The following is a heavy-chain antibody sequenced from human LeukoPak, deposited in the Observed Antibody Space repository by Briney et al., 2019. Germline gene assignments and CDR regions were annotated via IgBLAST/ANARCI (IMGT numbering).Heavy chain of an antibody. CDR3: ARVGPWVNPDYYYYMDV. V-gene: IGHV3-21*01. CDR2: ISSSSSYI. CDR1: RFTFSSYT. Sequence: GGSLRLSCAASRFTFSSYTMNWVRQAPGKGLEGVSSISSSSSYIYYADSVKGRFTISRDNAKNSLHLQMNSLRAEDTAVYYCARVGPWVNPDYYYYMDVWGKGATVTVSS. J-gene: IGHJ6*03. D-gene: IGHD1-14*01.